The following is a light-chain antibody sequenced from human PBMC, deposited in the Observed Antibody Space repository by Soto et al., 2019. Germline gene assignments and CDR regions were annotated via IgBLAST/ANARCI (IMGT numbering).Light chain of an antibody. Sequence: QSVLTQPASVSGSPGQSITISCTGTSSDVGGYNYVSWYQHHPGKAPKLMIYEVSNRPSGVSNRFSGSKSGNTASLTISGLQAEDEADYYCNSYSRSSTWVFGGGTKLTVL. CDR2: EVS. J-gene: IGLJ3*02. CDR1: SSDVGGYNY. V-gene: IGLV2-14*01. CDR3: NSYSRSSTWV.